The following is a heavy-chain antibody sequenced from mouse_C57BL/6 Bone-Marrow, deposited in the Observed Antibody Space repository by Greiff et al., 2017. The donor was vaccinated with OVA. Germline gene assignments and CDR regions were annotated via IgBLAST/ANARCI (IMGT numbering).Heavy chain of an antibody. CDR2: ISDGGSYT. Sequence: EVQRVESGGGLVKPGGSLKLSCAASGFTFSSYAMSWVRQTPEKRLEWVATISDGGSYTYYPDNVKGRFTISRDNAKNNLYLQMSHLKSEDTAMYYCARDFTTVVATGFDYWGQGTTLTVSS. CDR1: GFTFSSYA. CDR3: ARDFTTVVATGFDY. V-gene: IGHV5-4*01. D-gene: IGHD1-1*01. J-gene: IGHJ2*01.